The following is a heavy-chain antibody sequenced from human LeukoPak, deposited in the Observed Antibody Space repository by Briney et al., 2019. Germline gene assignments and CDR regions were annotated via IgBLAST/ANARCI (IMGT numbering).Heavy chain of an antibody. D-gene: IGHD2-15*01. CDR1: GYTFTSYD. Sequence: GASVKVSCKASGYTFTSYDINWVRQAPGQGLEWMGWISAYNGNTNYAQKLQGRVTMTTDTSTSTAYMELRSLRSDDTAVYYCARVSYLAEASNWFDPWGQGTLVTVSS. V-gene: IGHV1-18*01. CDR3: ARVSYLAEASNWFDP. J-gene: IGHJ5*02. CDR2: ISAYNGNT.